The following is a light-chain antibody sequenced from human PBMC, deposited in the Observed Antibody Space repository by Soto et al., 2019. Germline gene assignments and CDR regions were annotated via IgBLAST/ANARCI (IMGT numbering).Light chain of an antibody. CDR2: GAS. CDR1: QSVSSTY. Sequence: EIVLTQSPGALSLSPGERATLSCRASQSVSSTYLTWYQQKPGQAPRLLIYGASNRAPGIPARFSGSGSGTDFTLTISSLEPEDFAVYYCQQRDNWPLTFGGGTKVDIK. V-gene: IGKV3D-20*02. CDR3: QQRDNWPLT. J-gene: IGKJ4*01.